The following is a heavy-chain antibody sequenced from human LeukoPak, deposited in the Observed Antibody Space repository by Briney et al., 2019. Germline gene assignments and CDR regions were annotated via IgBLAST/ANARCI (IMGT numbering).Heavy chain of an antibody. J-gene: IGHJ6*02. D-gene: IGHD6-13*01. V-gene: IGHV7-4-1*02. CDR3: ARDHSSSWHYYYYGMDV. CDR1: GYTFTSYA. CDR2: INTNTGNP. Sequence: ASVKVSCKASGYTFTSYAMNWVRQAPGQGLEWMGWINTNTGNPTCAQGFTGRFVFSLDTSVSTAYLQISSLKAEDTAVYYCARDHSSSWHYYYYGMDVWGQGTTVTVSS.